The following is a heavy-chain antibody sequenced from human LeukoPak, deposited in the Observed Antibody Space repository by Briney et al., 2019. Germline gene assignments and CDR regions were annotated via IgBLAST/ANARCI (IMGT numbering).Heavy chain of an antibody. CDR1: GFTFSDYY. Sequence: GGSPRLSCAASGFTFSDYYMSWIRQAPGKGLEWVSYITSSTSYTNYAGSVKGRFTISRDNVKNSLYLQMNSLRAEDTAVFYCARVSGSYSFDSWGQGTLVTVSP. CDR2: ITSSTSYT. V-gene: IGHV3-11*05. CDR3: ARVSGSYSFDS. J-gene: IGHJ4*02. D-gene: IGHD1-26*01.